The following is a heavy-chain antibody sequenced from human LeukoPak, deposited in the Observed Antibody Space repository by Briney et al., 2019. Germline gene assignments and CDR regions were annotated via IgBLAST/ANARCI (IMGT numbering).Heavy chain of an antibody. Sequence: GGSLRLSCAASGFTFSTYWMSWVRQAPGKGLEWVANIKEDGSETSYVDSVKGRFTISRDNAKNSLYLQMSGLGTEDTAVYYCASYHYWGQGTLVTVSS. J-gene: IGHJ4*02. V-gene: IGHV3-7*02. D-gene: IGHD2-2*01. CDR1: GFTFSTYW. CDR2: IKEDGSET. CDR3: ASYHY.